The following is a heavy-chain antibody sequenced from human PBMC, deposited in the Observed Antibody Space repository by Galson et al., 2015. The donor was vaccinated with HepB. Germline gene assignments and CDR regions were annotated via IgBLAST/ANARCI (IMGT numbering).Heavy chain of an antibody. CDR1: GFTFSSYA. D-gene: IGHD5-18*01. Sequence: SLRLSCAASGFTFSSYAMHWVRQAPGKGLEWVAVISYDGSNKYYADSVKGRFTISRDNSKNTLYLQMNSLRAEDTAVYYCARVNSYGYLGPLFSLRWFDPLGPGNPGHRLL. J-gene: IGHJ5*02. CDR3: ARVNSYGYLGPLFSLRWFDP. CDR2: ISYDGSNK. V-gene: IGHV3-30-3*01.